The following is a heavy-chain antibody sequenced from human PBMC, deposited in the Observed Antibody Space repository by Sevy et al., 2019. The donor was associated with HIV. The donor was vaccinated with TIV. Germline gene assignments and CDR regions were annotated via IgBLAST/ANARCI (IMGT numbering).Heavy chain of an antibody. V-gene: IGHV3-30-3*01. J-gene: IGHJ3*02. CDR3: AREGGYCSGGSCYSYAFDI. CDR2: ISYDGSNK. CDR1: GFAFSSYA. D-gene: IGHD2-15*01. Sequence: GGSLRLSCAASGFAFSSYAMHWVRQAPGKGLEWVAVISYDGSNKYYAYSVKGRFTISRDNSKSTLYLQMNSLRAEDTAVYYCAREGGYCSGGSCYSYAFDIWGQGTMVTVSS.